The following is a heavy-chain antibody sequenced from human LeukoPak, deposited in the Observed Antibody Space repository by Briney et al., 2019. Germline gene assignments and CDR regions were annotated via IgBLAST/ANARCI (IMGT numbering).Heavy chain of an antibody. CDR2: IYYSGST. V-gene: IGHV4-59*01. D-gene: IGHD5-18*01. CDR3: ARSREYSYGWYYYYYMDV. Sequence: SETLSFTCTVSGGSISSYYWSWIRQPPGKGLEWIGYIYYSGSTNYNPSLKSRVTISVDTSKNQFSLKLSSVTAADTAVYYCARSREYSYGWYYYYYMDVWGKGTTVTVSS. CDR1: GGSISSYY. J-gene: IGHJ6*03.